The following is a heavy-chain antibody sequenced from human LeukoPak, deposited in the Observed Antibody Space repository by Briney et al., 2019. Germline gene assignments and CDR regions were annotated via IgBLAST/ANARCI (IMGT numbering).Heavy chain of an antibody. CDR2: IYYSGST. D-gene: IGHD3-16*01. Sequence: SETLSLTCTVSGGSISSYYRSWIRQPPGKGLEWIGYIYYSGSTNYNPSLKSRVTISVDTSKNQFSLKLSSVTAADTAVYYCARGGLGPLGYWGQGTLVTVSS. J-gene: IGHJ4*02. V-gene: IGHV4-59*12. CDR1: GGSISSYY. CDR3: ARGGLGPLGY.